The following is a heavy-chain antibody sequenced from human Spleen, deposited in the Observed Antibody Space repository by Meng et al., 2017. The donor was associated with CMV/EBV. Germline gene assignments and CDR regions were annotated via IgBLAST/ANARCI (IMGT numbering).Heavy chain of an antibody. CDR2: IIPILGLS. CDR3: VTYQYDSGWTEDS. V-gene: IGHV1-69*10. CDR1: GGTLGSNA. Sequence: KASGGTLGSNALSGVRQAPGQGLEGMGGIIPILGLSTYAQRFQGRVTITADKSTGTGYMEVPSLRFDDTAVYYCVTYQYDSGWTEDSWGQGTLVTVSS. J-gene: IGHJ4*02. D-gene: IGHD3-16*01.